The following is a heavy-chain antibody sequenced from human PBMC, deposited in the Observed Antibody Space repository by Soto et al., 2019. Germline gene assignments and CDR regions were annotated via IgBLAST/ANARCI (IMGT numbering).Heavy chain of an antibody. D-gene: IGHD1-1*01. V-gene: IGHV3-21*01. CDR2: ISSSSYI. Sequence: PAGSLGICCAASGFTLSSYSMNWVRQAPGKGLEWVSSISSSSYIYYADSVKGRFTISRDNAKNSLYLQMNSLRAEDTAVYYCARDLEGDGMGVWGQGTTVTVSS. J-gene: IGHJ6*02. CDR1: GFTLSSYS. CDR3: ARDLEGDGMGV.